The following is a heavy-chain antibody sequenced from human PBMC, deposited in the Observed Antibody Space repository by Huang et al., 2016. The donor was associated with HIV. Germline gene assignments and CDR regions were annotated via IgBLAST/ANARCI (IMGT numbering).Heavy chain of an antibody. V-gene: IGHV1-69*01. J-gene: IGHJ4*02. CDR1: GDSFTSLP. D-gene: IGHD3-22*01. CDR2: LGPRLGSA. CDR3: ATSTPMLGESGGWSGKVVITENVPYVD. Sequence: QVHLVQSGAEVKKPGSSVKVSCKASGDSFTSLPINWVRQAPGQGLEGRGGLGPRLGSATYAQKLRGRVTISADESTSTSYMELSRLRSDDTAMYYCATSTPMLGESGGWSGKVVITENVPYVDWGQGTLVTVSS.